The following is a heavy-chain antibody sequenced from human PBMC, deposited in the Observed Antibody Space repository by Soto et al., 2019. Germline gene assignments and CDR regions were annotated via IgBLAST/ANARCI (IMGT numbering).Heavy chain of an antibody. D-gene: IGHD4-17*01. J-gene: IGHJ6*02. V-gene: IGHV3-15*01. CDR2: IKSKTDGGTT. CDR3: SGTTWYYYGMDV. Sequence: GGSLRLSCAASGFTFSNAWMSWVRQAPGKGLEWVGRIKSKTDGGTTDYAAPVKGRFTISRDDSKNTLYLQMNSLKTEDTAVYYCSGTTWYYYGMDVWGQGTTVTVSS. CDR1: GFTFSNAW.